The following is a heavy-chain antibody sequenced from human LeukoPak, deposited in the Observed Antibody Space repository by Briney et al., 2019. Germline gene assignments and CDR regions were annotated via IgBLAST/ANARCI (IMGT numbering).Heavy chain of an antibody. J-gene: IGHJ4*02. D-gene: IGHD3-22*01. V-gene: IGHV3-33*01. CDR3: ARAAYDSTGYLTL. CDR1: GFTFSSYG. CDR2: IWYDGTNK. Sequence: PGVSLRLSCAASGFTFSSYGMHWVRQAPGKGLEWVAVIWYDGTNKYYADSVKGRFTISRDSSKNTLYLQMNNLRAEDTAIYYCARAAYDSTGYLTLWGQGTLVTVSS.